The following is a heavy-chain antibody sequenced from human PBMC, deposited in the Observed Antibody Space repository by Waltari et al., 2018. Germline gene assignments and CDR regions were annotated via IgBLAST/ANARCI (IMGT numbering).Heavy chain of an antibody. CDR2: VRQDGSGK. D-gene: IGHD4-17*01. CDR3: ARIYYGDYVVY. J-gene: IGHJ4*02. CDR1: YW. Sequence: YWMGWVRQAPGEGREWVANVRQDGSGKYYVDAVKGRFTIAGDDAKNSLYLQMNSLSAEDTAVYYGARIYYGDYVVYWGQGTLVTVSS. V-gene: IGHV3-7*03.